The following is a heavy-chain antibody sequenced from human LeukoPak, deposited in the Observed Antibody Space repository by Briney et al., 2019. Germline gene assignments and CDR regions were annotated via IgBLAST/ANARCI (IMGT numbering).Heavy chain of an antibody. CDR1: GFTFSSYG. D-gene: IGHD1-1*01. CDR2: IWYDGSNK. Sequence: PGRSLRLSCAASGFTFSSYGMHWVRQAPGKGLEWVAVIWYDGSNKYYADSVKGRFTISRDNSKNTLYLQMNSLRAEDTAVYYCVRVGTFLRNWNEFDYWGQGTLVAVSS. V-gene: IGHV3-33*01. CDR3: VRVGTFLRNWNEFDY. J-gene: IGHJ4*02.